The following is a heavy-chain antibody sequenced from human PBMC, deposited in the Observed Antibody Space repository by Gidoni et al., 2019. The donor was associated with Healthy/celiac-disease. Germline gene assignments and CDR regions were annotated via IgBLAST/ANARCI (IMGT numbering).Heavy chain of an antibody. J-gene: IGHJ1*01. CDR2: IYYSGST. V-gene: IGHV4-59*01. Sequence: QGQRPESGPGLGEPSGTLSLTWTGPGCSISSYYVCLFRQPPGKGLEWIGYIYYSGSTHYTPSLKSRVTISVDTSKTQFSLKLSFVTAADTAVYYCARGFYRAGEISHCGQGTLVTVSS. CDR3: ARGFYRAGEISH. D-gene: IGHD7-27*01. CDR1: GCSISSYY.